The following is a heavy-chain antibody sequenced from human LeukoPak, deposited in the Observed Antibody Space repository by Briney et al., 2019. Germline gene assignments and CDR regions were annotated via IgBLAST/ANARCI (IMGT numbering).Heavy chain of an antibody. D-gene: IGHD5/OR15-5a*01. J-gene: IGHJ6*02. CDR3: AKGQAPHMLSNFYYYGMDV. CDR1: GYTFTNYD. Sequence: ASVKVSCKTSGYTFTNYDIIWVRQAPGQGLEWMGWMNPNSGNSIQTQKFQGRVAMTRNTSTSTAHLEVSSLRSDDTALYYCAKGQAPHMLSNFYYYGMDVWGQGTTVTVSS. V-gene: IGHV1-8*01. CDR2: MNPNSGNS.